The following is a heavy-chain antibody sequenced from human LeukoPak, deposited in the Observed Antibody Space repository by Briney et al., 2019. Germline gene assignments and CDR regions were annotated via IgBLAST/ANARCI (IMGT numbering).Heavy chain of an antibody. Sequence: PGGSLRLSCVVSGLTLSNYWMNWVRQAPGKGLEWVANINPDGGEERYVDSVEGRFVISRDNAKNSLYLQMNSLRAEDTAVYYCAIWGADQNYWGQGTLVTVSS. D-gene: IGHD3-16*01. CDR2: INPDGGEE. CDR1: GLTLSNYW. J-gene: IGHJ4*02. CDR3: AIWGADQNY. V-gene: IGHV3-7*02.